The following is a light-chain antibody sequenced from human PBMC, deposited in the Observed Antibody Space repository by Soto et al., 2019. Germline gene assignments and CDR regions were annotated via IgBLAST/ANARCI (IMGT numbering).Light chain of an antibody. CDR1: QGIRND. Sequence: AIQMTQSPSSLSASVGARVTITCRASQGIRNDLGWYQQKPGKAPTLLIYAASSLHSGVPSRFSGSGSGTDFTLTISSLQPEDFATYYCLQDYNYPWTFGQGTKVEIK. J-gene: IGKJ1*01. CDR3: LQDYNYPWT. V-gene: IGKV1-6*01. CDR2: AAS.